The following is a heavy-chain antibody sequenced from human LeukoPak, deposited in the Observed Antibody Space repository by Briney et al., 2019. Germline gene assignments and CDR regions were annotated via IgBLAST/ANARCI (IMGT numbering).Heavy chain of an antibody. J-gene: IGHJ3*01. CDR3: VVPAAIQRD. D-gene: IGHD2-2*01. V-gene: IGHV3-23*01. Sequence: PGGSLRLSCAASGFTFSSYAMSWVRQAPGKGLEWASANSGSGGSTYYADSVKGRFTISRDNSRDTLYLQMNSLRAEDTAVYYCVVPAAIQRDWGQGTMVTVSS. CDR1: GFTFSSYA. CDR2: NSGSGGST.